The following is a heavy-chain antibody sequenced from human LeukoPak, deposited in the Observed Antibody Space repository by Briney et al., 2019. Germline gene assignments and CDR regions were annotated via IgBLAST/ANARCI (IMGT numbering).Heavy chain of an antibody. D-gene: IGHD6-13*01. CDR1: GYSISSGYY. J-gene: IGHJ5*02. CDR2: IYHSGST. V-gene: IGHV4-38-2*02. CDR3: ARVEAAAGPKWFDP. Sequence: SETLSLTCTVSGYSISSGYYWGWIRQPPGKGLEWIGSIYHSGSTYYNPSLKSRVTISVDTSKNQFSPKLSSVTAADTAVYYCARVEAAAGPKWFDPWGQGTLVTVSS.